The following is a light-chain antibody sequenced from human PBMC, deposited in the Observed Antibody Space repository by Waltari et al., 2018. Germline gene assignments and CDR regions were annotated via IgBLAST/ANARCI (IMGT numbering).Light chain of an antibody. Sequence: QSALTQPASVSGSPGQSITISCPGTSRDVGGYNHVPWYQQHPGKAPKLMIYDVSNRPSGVSNRFSGSKSGNTASLTISGLQAEDEADYYCSSYTSSSTEVFGTGTKVTVL. CDR2: DVS. CDR1: SRDVGGYNH. J-gene: IGLJ1*01. CDR3: SSYTSSSTEV. V-gene: IGLV2-14*01.